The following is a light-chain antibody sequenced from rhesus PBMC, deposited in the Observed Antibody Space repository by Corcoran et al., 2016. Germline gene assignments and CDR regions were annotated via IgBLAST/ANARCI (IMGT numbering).Light chain of an antibody. CDR3: QHYSNWPYS. CDR1: QSGSSK. V-gene: IGKV3-42*03. J-gene: IGKJ2*01. CDR2: GAC. Sequence: EIVLTQSPATLSLSLGERATLSCRASQSGSSKLAWDQQKPEQTPRLLIYGACNRARGIPYRCSASVSGTDFTLTISSLEPEDFAVCYCQHYSNWPYSFGQGTKVEI.